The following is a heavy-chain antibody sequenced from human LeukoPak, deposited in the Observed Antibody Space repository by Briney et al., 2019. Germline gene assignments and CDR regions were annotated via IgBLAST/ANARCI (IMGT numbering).Heavy chain of an antibody. CDR1: GFTFSSYG. CDR2: IRYDGSNK. CDR3: AKDKRYSSSGVDY. V-gene: IGHV3-30*02. D-gene: IGHD6-6*01. Sequence: GGSLRLSCAASGFTFSSYGMLWVRQAPGKGLEWVAFIRYDGSNKYYADSVKGRFTISRDNSKNTLYLQMNSLRAEDTAVYYCAKDKRYSSSGVDYWGQGTLVTVSS. J-gene: IGHJ4*02.